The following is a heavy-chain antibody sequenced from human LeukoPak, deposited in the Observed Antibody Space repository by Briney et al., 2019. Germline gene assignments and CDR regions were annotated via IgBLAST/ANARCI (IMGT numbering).Heavy chain of an antibody. CDR3: ASSSPPRSSSWYFPFKY. CDR1: GGSFSGYY. D-gene: IGHD6-13*01. J-gene: IGHJ4*02. V-gene: IGHV4-34*01. CDR2: INHSGST. Sequence: PSETLSLTCAVYGGSFSGYYWSWIRQPPGKGLEWIGEINHSGSTNYNPSLKSRVTISVDTSKNQFSLKLSSVTAADTAVYYCASSSPPRSSSWYFPFKYWGQGTPVTVSS.